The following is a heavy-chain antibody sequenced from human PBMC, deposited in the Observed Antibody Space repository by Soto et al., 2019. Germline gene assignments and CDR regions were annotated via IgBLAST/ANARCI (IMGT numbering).Heavy chain of an antibody. D-gene: IGHD3-3*01. J-gene: IGHJ5*02. CDR2: IYYSGST. CDR1: GGSISSYY. V-gene: IGHV4-59*01. CDR3: ARVLFGRGNWFDP. Sequence: SETLSLTCTVSGGSISSYYWSWIRQHPGKGLEWIGYIYYSGSTYYNPSLKSRVTISVDTSKNQFSLKLSSVTAADTAVYYCARVLFGRGNWFDPWGQGTLVTVSS.